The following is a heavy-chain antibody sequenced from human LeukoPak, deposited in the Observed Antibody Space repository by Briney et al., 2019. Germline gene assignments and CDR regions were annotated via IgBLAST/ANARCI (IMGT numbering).Heavy chain of an antibody. V-gene: IGHV3-23*01. D-gene: IGHD4-17*01. CDR3: AKGHSDYGTGFDQ. CDR2: ISGTGDST. J-gene: IGHJ4*02. CDR1: GFTVSSNY. Sequence: GGSLRLSCAASGFTVSSNYITWVRRAPGKGLECVSIISGTGDSTYYADSVKGRFTISRDNSKNMVFLQMNSLRVGDTAAYYCAKGHSDYGTGFDQWGQGTLVTVSS.